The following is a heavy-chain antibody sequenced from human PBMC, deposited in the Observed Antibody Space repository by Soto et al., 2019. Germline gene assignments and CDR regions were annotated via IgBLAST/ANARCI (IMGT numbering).Heavy chain of an antibody. CDR3: AKNGVVPGFPFLLDF. CDR2: ISGSGGST. J-gene: IGHJ4*02. V-gene: IGHV3-23*01. D-gene: IGHD3-10*01. CDR1: GFTFSSYA. Sequence: EVQLLESGGGLVQPGGSLRLSCAASGFTFSSYAMSWVRQAPGKGLEWVSAISGSGGSTYYADSVKGRFTISRDNSKNTLELQVNSLKAEDTAVYYCAKNGVVPGFPFLLDFWGQGTLVTVSS.